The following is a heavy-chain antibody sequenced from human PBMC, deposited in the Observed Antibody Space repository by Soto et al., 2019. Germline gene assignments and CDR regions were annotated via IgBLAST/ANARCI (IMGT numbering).Heavy chain of an antibody. V-gene: IGHV3-7*03. D-gene: IGHD6-19*01. J-gene: IGHJ4*02. CDR1: GFSFSGHW. CDR2: IKQDGSEK. Sequence: PGGSLRLSCASSGFSFSGHWMGWVRQAPGKGLEWVANIKQDGSEKYYADSVKGRFTISRDNAKNSLYLQMDSLRAEDTAVYYCSSWTYNGGRDLGSWGPGTLVTVSS. CDR3: SSWTYNGGRDLGS.